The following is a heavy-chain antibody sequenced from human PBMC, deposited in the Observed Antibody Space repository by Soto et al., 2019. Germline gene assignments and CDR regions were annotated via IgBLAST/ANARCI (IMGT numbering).Heavy chain of an antibody. Sequence: QVQLQESGPGLVKPSETLSLTCTVSGGSVSSGSYYWSWIRQPPGKGLEWIGYIYYSGSTNYNPSLKSRVTISVDTSKNQFSLKLSSVTAADTAVYYCARRLPYDSRGYVGFDYWGQGTLVTVSS. CDR3: ARRLPYDSRGYVGFDY. J-gene: IGHJ4*02. CDR1: GGSVSSGSYY. D-gene: IGHD3-22*01. V-gene: IGHV4-61*01. CDR2: IYYSGST.